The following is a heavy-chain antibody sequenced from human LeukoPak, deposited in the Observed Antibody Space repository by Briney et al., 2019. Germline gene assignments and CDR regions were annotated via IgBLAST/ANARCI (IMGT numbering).Heavy chain of an antibody. CDR1: GFTFSSYA. J-gene: IGHJ4*02. D-gene: IGHD6-6*01. V-gene: IGHV3-30*01. Sequence: GRSLRLSCAASGFTFSSYAMHWVRQAPGKGLEWVAVISYDGSNKYYADSVKGRFTISRDNSKNTLYLQMNSLRAEDTAVYYCARGREGAARPMGYFDSWGQGTLVTVSS. CDR3: ARGREGAARPMGYFDS. CDR2: ISYDGSNK.